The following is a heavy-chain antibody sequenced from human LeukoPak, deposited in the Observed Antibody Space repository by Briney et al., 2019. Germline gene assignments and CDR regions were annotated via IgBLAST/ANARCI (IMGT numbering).Heavy chain of an antibody. Sequence: GGSLRLSCAASGFTFRTYDMHWVRQATGKGLEWVSAISTTDDTYYPGSVKGRFTISRDNSKNTLYLQMNSLRAEDTAVYYCANYYDSSGPTAGAFDIWGQGTMVTVSS. V-gene: IGHV3-13*04. CDR1: GFTFRTYD. D-gene: IGHD3-22*01. J-gene: IGHJ3*02. CDR2: ISTTDDT. CDR3: ANYYDSSGPTAGAFDI.